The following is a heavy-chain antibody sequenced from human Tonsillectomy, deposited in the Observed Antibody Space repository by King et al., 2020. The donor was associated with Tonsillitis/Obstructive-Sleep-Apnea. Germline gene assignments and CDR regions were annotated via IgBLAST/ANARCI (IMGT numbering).Heavy chain of an antibody. D-gene: IGHD2-15*01. CDR3: AKARQVVAPPDY. V-gene: IGHV3-9*01. CDR2: ISWNSGSI. Sequence: VQLVESGGGLVQPGRSLRLSCAASGFTFDDYAMHWVRQAPGKGLEWVSGISWNSGSIGYADSVKGRFTISRDNAKNSLYLQMNSLRAEDTAFYYCAKARQVVAPPDYWGQGTLVTVSS. CDR1: GFTFDDYA. J-gene: IGHJ4*02.